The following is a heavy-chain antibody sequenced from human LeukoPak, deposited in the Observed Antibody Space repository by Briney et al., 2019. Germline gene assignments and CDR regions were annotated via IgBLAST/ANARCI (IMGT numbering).Heavy chain of an antibody. V-gene: IGHV1-69*13. CDR2: IIPIFGTA. CDR1: GGTFSSYA. Sequence: ASVKVSCKASGGTFSSYAISWVRQAPGQGLEWMGGIIPIFGTANYAQKFQGRVTITADESTSTAYMELSSLRSEDTAVYYCARTRASMATISDLALDYWGQGTLVTVSS. CDR3: ARTRASMATISDLALDY. D-gene: IGHD5-24*01. J-gene: IGHJ4*02.